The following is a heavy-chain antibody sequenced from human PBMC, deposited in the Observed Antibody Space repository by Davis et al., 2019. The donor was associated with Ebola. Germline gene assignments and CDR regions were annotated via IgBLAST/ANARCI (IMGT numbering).Heavy chain of an antibody. J-gene: IGHJ4*02. CDR3: ASAPGRFLGWWDDS. CDR2: INHSGST. V-gene: IGHV4-34*01. Sequence: SETLSLTCAVYGGSLSGYYWNWIRQPPGKGLEWIGEINHSGSTSYNPSLKTRLTMSVDTSKNQFSLHLNSVTAADTAIFYCASAPGRFLGWWDDSWGQGTLVTVSS. D-gene: IGHD3-3*01. CDR1: GGSLSGYY.